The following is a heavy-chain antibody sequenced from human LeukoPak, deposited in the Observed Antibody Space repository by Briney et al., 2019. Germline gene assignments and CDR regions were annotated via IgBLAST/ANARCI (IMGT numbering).Heavy chain of an antibody. CDR3: ARGPGSPFDY. V-gene: IGHV4-59*01. Sequence: KPSETLSLTCTVSGGSISSYYWSWIRQPPGKGLGWIGYIYYSGSTNYNPSLKSRVTISVDTSKNQFSLKLSSVTAADTAVYYCARGPGSPFDYWGQGTLVTVSS. CDR2: IYYSGST. D-gene: IGHD1-26*01. J-gene: IGHJ4*02. CDR1: GGSISSYY.